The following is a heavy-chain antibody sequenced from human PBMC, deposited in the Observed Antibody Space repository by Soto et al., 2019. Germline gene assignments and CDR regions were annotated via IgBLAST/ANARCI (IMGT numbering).Heavy chain of an antibody. Sequence: GGSLRLSCAASGFNFSIYAMHWVRRAPGKGLDWVAVISYDGSQKYYADSVKGRFTISRDNTKNTVYLRMDSLRAEDTAVYYCATDVDYTPFDYWGQGTLVTVSS. CDR3: ATDVDYTPFDY. CDR2: ISYDGSQK. J-gene: IGHJ4*02. D-gene: IGHD4-4*01. V-gene: IGHV3-30*04. CDR1: GFNFSIYA.